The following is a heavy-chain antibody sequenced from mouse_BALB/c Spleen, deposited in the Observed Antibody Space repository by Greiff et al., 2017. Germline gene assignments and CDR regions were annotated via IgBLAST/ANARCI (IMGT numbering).Heavy chain of an antibody. Sequence: EVKLMESGAELVKPGASVKLSCTASGFNIKDTYMHWVKQRPEQGLEWIGRIDPANGNTKYDPKFQGKATITTDTSSNTAYLQLSSLTSEDSAVYDCDRVRTARATSDAIDYWGQGTTVTVSA. CDR2: IDPANGNT. D-gene: IGHD3-2*01. V-gene: IGHV14-3*02. CDR3: DRVRTARATSDAIDY. CDR1: GFNIKDTY. J-gene: IGHJ4*01.